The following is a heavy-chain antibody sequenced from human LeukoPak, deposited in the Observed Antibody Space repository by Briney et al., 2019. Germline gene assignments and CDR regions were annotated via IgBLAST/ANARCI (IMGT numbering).Heavy chain of an antibody. CDR2: IYPGDSDT. D-gene: IGHD5-24*01. Sequence: GESLKVSCKTSGYKFTNYWIGWVRQMPGRGLEWMGIIYPGDSDTRYRPSFQGQVTISADKSISTAYLQWSSLKDSDTAMYYCATRGGERDGYKSWGQGTLVTVSS. CDR1: GYKFTNYW. V-gene: IGHV5-51*01. CDR3: ATRGGERDGYKS. J-gene: IGHJ4*02.